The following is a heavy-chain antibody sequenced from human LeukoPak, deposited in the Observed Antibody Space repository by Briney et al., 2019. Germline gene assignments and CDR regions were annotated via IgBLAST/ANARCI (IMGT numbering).Heavy chain of an antibody. Sequence: GSLLLSCAASGFTFSSYAMSGGRQAPGKGREGVSAISGSGGSTYYADSVKGRFTISRDNSKNTLYLQMNSLRAEDTAVYYCAKVGSSWTGYYYGMDVWGQGTTVTVSS. J-gene: IGHJ6*02. D-gene: IGHD6-13*01. CDR2: ISGSGGST. CDR1: GFTFSSYA. V-gene: IGHV3-23*01. CDR3: AKVGSSWTGYYYGMDV.